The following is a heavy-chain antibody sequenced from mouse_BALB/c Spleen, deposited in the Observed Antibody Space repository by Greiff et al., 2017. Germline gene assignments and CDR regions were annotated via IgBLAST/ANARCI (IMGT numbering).Heavy chain of an antibody. CDR1: GYSITSDYA. CDR2: ISYSGST. Sequence: EVKLVESGPGLVKPSQSLSLTCTVTGYSITSDYAWNWFRQFPGNKLEWMGYISYSGSTSYNPSLKSRISITRDTSKNQFFLQLNSVTTEDTATYYCARRGFYYGSSFYAMDYWGQGTSVTVSS. D-gene: IGHD1-1*01. V-gene: IGHV3-2*02. CDR3: ARRGFYYGSSFYAMDY. J-gene: IGHJ4*01.